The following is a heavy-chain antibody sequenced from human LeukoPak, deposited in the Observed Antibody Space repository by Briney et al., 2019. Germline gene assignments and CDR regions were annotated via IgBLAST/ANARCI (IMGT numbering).Heavy chain of an antibody. CDR3: AKDPNGDYIGAFDM. Sequence: GGSLRLSCAASGFPFSRTSMTWVRQAPGKGLEWVSSISGSGDRTMYADSVKGRFTISRDNFKNTLYLQMNSLRAEDTAVYHCAKDPNGDYIGAFDMWGQGTMVTVSS. D-gene: IGHD4-17*01. V-gene: IGHV3-23*01. J-gene: IGHJ3*02. CDR1: GFPFSRTS. CDR2: ISGSGDRT.